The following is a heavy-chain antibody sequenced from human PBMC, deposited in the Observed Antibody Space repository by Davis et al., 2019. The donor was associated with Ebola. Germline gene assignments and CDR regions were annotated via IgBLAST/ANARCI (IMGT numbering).Heavy chain of an antibody. V-gene: IGHV3-74*01. Sequence: HTGGSLRLSCAASGFTFSNAWMNWVRQAPGKGLVWVSRISPDGSNAAYADSVNGRFAISRDNSKNTLFLQLSSLRVEDTAVYYCAKVGTGDGSGTGACMDVWGQGTTVTVSS. CDR3: AKVGTGDGSGTGACMDV. CDR2: ISPDGSNA. J-gene: IGHJ6*02. D-gene: IGHD3-10*01. CDR1: GFTFSNAW.